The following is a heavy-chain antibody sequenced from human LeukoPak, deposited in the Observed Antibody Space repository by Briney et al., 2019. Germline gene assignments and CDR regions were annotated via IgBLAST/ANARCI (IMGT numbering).Heavy chain of an antibody. Sequence: ASVKVSCKASGYTFTSYDINWVRQATGQGLEWMGRMNPNSGNTGYAQKFQGRVTITRNTSISTAYMELSSLRSEDTAVYYCARARGAYYDFWSGYYPDYWGQGTLVTVSS. V-gene: IGHV1-8*03. CDR3: ARARGAYYDFWSGYYPDY. J-gene: IGHJ4*02. D-gene: IGHD3-3*01. CDR1: GYTFTSYD. CDR2: MNPNSGNT.